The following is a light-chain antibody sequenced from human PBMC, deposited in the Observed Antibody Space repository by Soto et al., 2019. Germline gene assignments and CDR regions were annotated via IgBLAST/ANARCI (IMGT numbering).Light chain of an antibody. CDR1: QSVSSN. Sequence: EIVMTQSPATLSVSPGERATLSCRASQSVSSNLAWYQQKPGQAPRLLIYETSTRATGIPARFSGSGSGTEFTLTISSLQSEDFAVYYCKQYNKWPPLTFGGGTKVEIK. V-gene: IGKV3-15*01. CDR3: KQYNKWPPLT. J-gene: IGKJ4*01. CDR2: ETS.